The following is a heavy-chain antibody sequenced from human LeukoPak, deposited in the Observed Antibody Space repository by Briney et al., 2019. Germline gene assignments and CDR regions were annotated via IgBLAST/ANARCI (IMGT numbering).Heavy chain of an antibody. CDR1: GFTFSSYG. Sequence: GGSLRLSCAASGFTFSSYGMHWVRQAPGKGLEWVAVIRYDGSNKYYADSVEGRFTISRDNSKNTLYLQMSSLRAEDTAVYYCAKDLYYDILTGYYSQINWGQGTLVTVSS. V-gene: IGHV3-30*02. J-gene: IGHJ4*02. CDR3: AKDLYYDILTGYYSQIN. CDR2: IRYDGSNK. D-gene: IGHD3-9*01.